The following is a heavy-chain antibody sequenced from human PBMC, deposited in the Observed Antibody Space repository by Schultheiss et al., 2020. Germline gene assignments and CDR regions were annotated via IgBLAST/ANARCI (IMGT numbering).Heavy chain of an antibody. CDR2: IYWNDDK. CDR3: AHRPPGKLRFLN. D-gene: IGHD3-3*01. Sequence: SGPTLVKPTQTLTLTCTFSGFSLSTSGVGVGWIRQPPGKALEWLALIYWNDDKRYSPSLKSRLTITKDTSKNQVVLTMTNMDPVDTATYYCAHRPPGKLRFLNWGQGTLVNVSS. CDR1: GFSLSTSGVG. V-gene: IGHV2-5*01. J-gene: IGHJ4*02.